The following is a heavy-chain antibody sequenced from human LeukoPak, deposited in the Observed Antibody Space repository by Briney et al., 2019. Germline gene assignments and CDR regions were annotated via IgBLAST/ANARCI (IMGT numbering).Heavy chain of an antibody. CDR1: GFTFSTYS. V-gene: IGHV3-48*04. CDR3: ARDGYCSGGSCYSAVDY. CDR2: ISSSSSTK. D-gene: IGHD2-15*01. Sequence: GSLRLSCAASGFTFSTYSMNWVRQAPQKGLEWVSYISSSSSTKYYADSVKGRFTISRDNAKNSLYLQMNSLRAEDTAVYYCARDGYCSGGSCYSAVDYXGQXXXXXXXS. J-gene: IGHJ4*02.